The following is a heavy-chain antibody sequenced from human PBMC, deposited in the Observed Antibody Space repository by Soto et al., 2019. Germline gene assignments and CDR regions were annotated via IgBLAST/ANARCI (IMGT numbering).Heavy chain of an antibody. J-gene: IGHJ2*01. CDR1: GFTFRSHS. CDR2: ISTSSSFI. Sequence: GGSLRLSCEGSGFTFRSHSMNWVRQAPGRGLEWVASISTSSSFIYYGDSVRGRFIISRDNAKNSLDLQMDSLRVEDTAVYYCARLPYSGRYSDWYFDLWGRGALVTVS. CDR3: ARLPYSGRYSDWYFDL. D-gene: IGHD1-26*01. V-gene: IGHV3-21*01.